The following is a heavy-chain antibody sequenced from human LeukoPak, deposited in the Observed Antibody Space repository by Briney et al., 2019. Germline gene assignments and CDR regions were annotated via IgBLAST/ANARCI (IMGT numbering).Heavy chain of an antibody. CDR1: GGSISSSNW. Sequence: SSETLSLTCAVSGGSISSSNWWSWVRQPPGKGLEWIGEIYHSGSTNYNPSLKSRVTISVDKSKNQFSLKLSSVTAADAAVYYCARHSLYSSSSGGGADVWGKGTTVTVSS. V-gene: IGHV4-4*02. D-gene: IGHD6-6*01. CDR3: ARHSLYSSSSGGGADV. CDR2: IYHSGST. J-gene: IGHJ6*04.